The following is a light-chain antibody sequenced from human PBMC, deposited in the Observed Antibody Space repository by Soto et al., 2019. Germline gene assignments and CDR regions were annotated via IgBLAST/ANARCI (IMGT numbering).Light chain of an antibody. CDR2: GAS. CDR3: QKYGSSPPYT. CDR1: QSVSSSY. V-gene: IGKV3-20*01. Sequence: EIVLTQSPGTLSLSPGERATLSCRASQSVSSSYLAWYQQKPGQAPRLLIYGASSRATGIPDRFSGSGSGTDFTLTISRLGPEDFAVYYCQKYGSSPPYTFGQGTKLEIK. J-gene: IGKJ2*01.